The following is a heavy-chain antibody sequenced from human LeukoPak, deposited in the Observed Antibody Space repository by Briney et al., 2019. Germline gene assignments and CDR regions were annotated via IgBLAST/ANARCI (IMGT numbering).Heavy chain of an antibody. J-gene: IGHJ5*02. CDR1: GGSISSYY. V-gene: IGHV4-59*08. Sequence: SETLSLTCTVSGGSISSYYWSWIRQPPGKGLEWIGYIYYSGSTNYNPSLKSRVTISVDTPKNQFSLKLSSVTAADTAVYYCARLHCTNGVCYSLSDNWFDPWGQGTLVTVSS. D-gene: IGHD2-8*01. CDR2: IYYSGST. CDR3: ARLHCTNGVCYSLSDNWFDP.